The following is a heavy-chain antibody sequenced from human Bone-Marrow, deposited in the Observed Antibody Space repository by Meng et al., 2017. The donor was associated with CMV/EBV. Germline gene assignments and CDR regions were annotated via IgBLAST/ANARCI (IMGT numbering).Heavy chain of an antibody. V-gene: IGHV3-30-3*01. J-gene: IGHJ6*02. Sequence: GGSLRLSCAASGFTFSSYAMHWVRQAPGKGLEWVAVISYDGSNKYYADSVKGRFTISRDNSKNTLYLQMNSLRSEDTAVYYCARDRRFQFYGMDVWGQGTTVTVSS. CDR3: ARDRRFQFYGMDV. CDR2: ISYDGSNK. CDR1: GFTFSSYA. D-gene: IGHD3-3*01.